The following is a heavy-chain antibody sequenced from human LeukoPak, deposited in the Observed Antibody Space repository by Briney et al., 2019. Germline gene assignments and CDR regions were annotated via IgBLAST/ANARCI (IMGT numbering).Heavy chain of an antibody. D-gene: IGHD3-10*01. V-gene: IGHV4-59*06. Sequence: PSETLSLTCTVSGGSISRYYWSWIRQPPGKGLEWIGYIYYSGSTYYNPSLKSRVTISVDTSKNQFSLKLSSVTAADTAVYYCARNYYGSGMVPTYFDCWGQGTLVTVSS. CDR3: ARNYYGSGMVPTYFDC. CDR2: IYYSGST. CDR1: GGSISRYY. J-gene: IGHJ4*02.